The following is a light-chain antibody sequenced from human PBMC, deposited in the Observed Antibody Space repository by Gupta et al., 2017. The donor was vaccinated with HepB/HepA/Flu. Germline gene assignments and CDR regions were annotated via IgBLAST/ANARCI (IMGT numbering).Light chain of an antibody. CDR3: QQYYSSPWT. V-gene: IGKV4-1*01. CDR2: WAS. J-gene: IGKJ1*01. Sequence: DIVMTQSPDSLAVSLGERATINCKSSQSVLYSSNNKNYLAWYQQKPGQPPKLLIYWASTRESGVPARFSGSGSGTDFTLTISSLQAEDVAVYYCQQYYSSPWTFGQGTKVEFK. CDR1: QSVLYSSNNKNY.